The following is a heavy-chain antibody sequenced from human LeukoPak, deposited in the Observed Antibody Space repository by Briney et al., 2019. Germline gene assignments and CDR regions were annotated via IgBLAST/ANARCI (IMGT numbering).Heavy chain of an antibody. CDR1: GFTFSSYA. V-gene: IGHV3-23*01. CDR3: AKVSI. J-gene: IGHJ3*02. Sequence: GGSLRLSCVASGFTFSSYAMTWVRQAPGKGLEWVSSIGGSVGSTYYADSVKGRFTISRDNSKNTLSLRMNSLRAEDTAVYYCAKVSIWGQGTMVTVSS. CDR2: IGGSVGST.